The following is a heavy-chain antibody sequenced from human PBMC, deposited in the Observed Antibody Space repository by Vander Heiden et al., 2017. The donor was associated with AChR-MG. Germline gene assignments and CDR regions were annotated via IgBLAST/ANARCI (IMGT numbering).Heavy chain of an antibody. Sequence: EVQLVQSGAEVKKPGESLKISCKGSGYSFTSYWIGWVRQMPGKGLEWMGIIYPGDSDTRYSPSFQGQVTISADKSISTAYLQWSSLKASDTAMYYCASDYYGSGSYYTPGAFDIWGQGTVVTVSS. J-gene: IGHJ3*02. CDR3: ASDYYGSGSYYTPGAFDI. D-gene: IGHD3-10*01. CDR2: IYPGDSDT. V-gene: IGHV5-51*03. CDR1: GYSFTSYW.